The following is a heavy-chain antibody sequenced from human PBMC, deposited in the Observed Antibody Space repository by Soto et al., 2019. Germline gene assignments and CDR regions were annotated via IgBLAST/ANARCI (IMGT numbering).Heavy chain of an antibody. CDR3: ARDGVGAYYYYGMDV. V-gene: IGHV3-48*02. J-gene: IGHJ6*02. CDR2: ISSSSSTI. Sequence: PGGSLRLSCAASGFTFSSYSMNWVRQAPGKGLEWISYISSSSSTIYYADSVKGRFTISRDNAKNSLYLQMNSLRDEDTAVYYCARDGVGAYYYYGMDVWGQGTTVTVSS. CDR1: GFTFSSYS. D-gene: IGHD1-26*01.